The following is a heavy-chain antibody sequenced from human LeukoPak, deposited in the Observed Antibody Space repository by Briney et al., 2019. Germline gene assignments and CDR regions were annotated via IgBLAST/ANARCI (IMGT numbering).Heavy chain of an antibody. J-gene: IGHJ6*03. V-gene: IGHV4-4*07. Sequence: SETLSLTCTVSGGSISNYYWTWIRQPAGKGLEWIGRVSSSGTTNYNPYNPSLKSRVTISVDTSKNQFSLELSSVTAADTAVYYCARGDYYYYMDVWGTGTTVTVSS. CDR3: ARGDYYYYMDV. CDR2: VSSSGTT. CDR1: GGSISNYY.